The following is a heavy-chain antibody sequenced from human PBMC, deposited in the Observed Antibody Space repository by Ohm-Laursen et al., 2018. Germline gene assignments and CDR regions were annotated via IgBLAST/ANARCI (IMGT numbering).Heavy chain of an antibody. D-gene: IGHD4-23*01. V-gene: IGHV4-59*07. CDR2: MHYSGSS. CDR1: GASISSFY. Sequence: SDTLSLTCTVSGASISSFYWSWIRQPPGKGLEWIGYMHYSGSSKYNPSLKSRVTISIDTSKNQVSLKVNSVTAADTAVYYCATTTVVTNQYFQHWGQGTLVTVSS. CDR3: ATTTVVTNQYFQH. J-gene: IGHJ1*01.